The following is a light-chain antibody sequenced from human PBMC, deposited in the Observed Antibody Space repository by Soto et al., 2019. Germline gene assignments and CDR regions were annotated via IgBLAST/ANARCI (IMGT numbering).Light chain of an antibody. CDR1: QGISSY. CDR2: AAS. J-gene: IGKJ3*01. Sequence: AIRMTQSPSSFSASTGDSVTITCRASQGISSYLAWYQQKPGKAPKLLIYAASTLQSGVPSRFSGSGSGTDFTLTICCLQSEDFATYYCQQYYSYPFTFGPGTKVDIK. V-gene: IGKV1-8*01. CDR3: QQYYSYPFT.